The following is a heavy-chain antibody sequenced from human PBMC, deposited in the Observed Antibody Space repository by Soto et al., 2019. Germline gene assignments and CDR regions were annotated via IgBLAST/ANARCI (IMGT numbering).Heavy chain of an antibody. V-gene: IGHV3-7*03. CDR2: IKQDGSEI. D-gene: IGHD4-4*01. CDR1: GFTLRDYW. J-gene: IGHJ3*02. Sequence: EVQLVESGGGLVQPGGSLRLSCAASGFTLRDYWMSWVRQAPGKGLEWVANIKQDGSEIYYVDSVEGRFTISRDNAKNSLFLQMYSLRAEDTAVYYCLITTSAFDIWGQGTLVTVSS. CDR3: LITTSAFDI.